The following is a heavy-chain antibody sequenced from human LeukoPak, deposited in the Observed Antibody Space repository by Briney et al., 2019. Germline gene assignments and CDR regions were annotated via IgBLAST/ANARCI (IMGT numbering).Heavy chain of an antibody. Sequence: SETLSLTCTVSGGSISSNNYYWGWIRQPPGKGLEWIGTFYYSGSTYDNPSLKSRVTIFVDTSRNHFSLKVSSVTAADTAVYYCARQSSSSWYRWFDPWGQGTLVTVSS. D-gene: IGHD6-13*01. CDR3: ARQSSSSWYRWFDP. V-gene: IGHV4-39*01. J-gene: IGHJ5*02. CDR1: GGSISSNNYY. CDR2: FYYSGST.